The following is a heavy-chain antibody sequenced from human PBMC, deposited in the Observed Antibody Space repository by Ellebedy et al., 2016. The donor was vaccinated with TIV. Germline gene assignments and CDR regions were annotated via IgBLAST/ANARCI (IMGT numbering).Heavy chain of an antibody. J-gene: IGHJ4*02. Sequence: SETLSLTCTVSGDSISSSHWNWIRQPPGKGLEWIGCISYNGRANYNPSLKSRVTISVDTSKNQFSLKLTSVTAADTAVYYCARLPGTTVVTPTDDWGQGTLVTVSS. CDR1: GDSISSSH. CDR2: ISYNGRA. D-gene: IGHD4-23*01. V-gene: IGHV4-59*08. CDR3: ARLPGTTVVTPTDD.